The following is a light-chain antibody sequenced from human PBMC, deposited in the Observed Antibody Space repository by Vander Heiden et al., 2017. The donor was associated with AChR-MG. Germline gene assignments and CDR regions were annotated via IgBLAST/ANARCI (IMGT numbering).Light chain of an antibody. V-gene: IGKV3-11*01. CDR1: QSVSSY. CDR2: EAS. Sequence: EIVLTQSPATLSLSPGERATLSCRASQSVSSYLAWHQQKPGQAPRLLIYEASKRATGIPARFSGSGSGTDFTLTISSLEPEDFAVYYCQQRSNWPITFAQGTRLEIK. CDR3: QQRSNWPIT. J-gene: IGKJ5*01.